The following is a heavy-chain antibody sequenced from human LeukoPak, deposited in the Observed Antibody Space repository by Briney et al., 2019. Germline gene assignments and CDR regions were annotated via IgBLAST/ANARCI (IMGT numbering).Heavy chain of an antibody. D-gene: IGHD3-10*01. CDR1: GFTVSSNY. CDR2: INSDGSRT. Sequence: SGGSLRLSCAASGFTVSSNYVSWVRQAPGKGLVWVSRINSDGSRTSYADSVKGRFTTSRDNAKNTLYLQMNSLRDEDTAVYYCARESGYHGSGFDPWGQGTLVTVSS. J-gene: IGHJ5*02. V-gene: IGHV3-74*01. CDR3: ARESGYHGSGFDP.